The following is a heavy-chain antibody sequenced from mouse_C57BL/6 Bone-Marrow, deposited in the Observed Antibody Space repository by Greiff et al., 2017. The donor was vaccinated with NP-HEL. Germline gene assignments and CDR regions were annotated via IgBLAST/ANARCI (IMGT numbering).Heavy chain of an antibody. Sequence: EVKVVESGGGLVKPGGSLKLSCAASGFTFSSYAMSWVRQTPEKRLEWVATISDGGSYTYYPDNVKGRFTISRDNAKNNLYLQMSHLKSEDTSMYYFARRGLYYDYFYWYFDVWGTGTTVTVSS. V-gene: IGHV5-4*03. CDR1: GFTFSSYA. D-gene: IGHD2-4*01. CDR2: ISDGGSYT. CDR3: ARRGLYYDYFYWYFDV. J-gene: IGHJ1*03.